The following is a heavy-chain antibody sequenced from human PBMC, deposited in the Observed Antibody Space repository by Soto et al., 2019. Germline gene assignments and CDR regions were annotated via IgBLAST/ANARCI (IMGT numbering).Heavy chain of an antibody. CDR3: ARDSLMATAGNARHYFGLDV. D-gene: IGHD5-18*01. V-gene: IGHV4-31*02. CDR1: GGSIRSGGYY. CDR2: IYYSGST. J-gene: IGHJ6*02. Sequence: TLTLSLTVSGGSIRSGGYYGSGVRQSPRRGLEWIGNIYYSGSTYYNPSLKSRLTISVDTSKNQFSLNLSSVTAADTAVYYCARDSLMATAGNARHYFGLDVWGQGTTVTVSS.